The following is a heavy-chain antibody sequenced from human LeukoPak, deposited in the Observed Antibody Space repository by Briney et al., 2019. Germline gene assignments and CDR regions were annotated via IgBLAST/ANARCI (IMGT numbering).Heavy chain of an antibody. CDR3: ARAGDGYNDAFDI. J-gene: IGHJ3*02. V-gene: IGHV3-30*03. D-gene: IGHD5-24*01. CDR2: ISYDGSNK. CDR1: GFTISSYW. Sequence: GGSLRLSCAVSGFTISSYWMSWVRQAPGKGLEWVAVISYDGSNKYYADSVKGRFTISRDNAKNSLYLQMNSLRAEDTAVYYCARAGDGYNDAFDIWGQGTMVTVSS.